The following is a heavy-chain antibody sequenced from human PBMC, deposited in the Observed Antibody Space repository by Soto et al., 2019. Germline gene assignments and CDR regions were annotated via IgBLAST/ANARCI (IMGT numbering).Heavy chain of an antibody. CDR3: ARQRTSVVTQAYFDV. V-gene: IGHV4-59*04. CDR1: GGSISSYY. D-gene: IGHD2-21*02. Sequence: SETLSLTCTVSGGSISSYYWSWIRQPPGKGLEWIGSIYYSGSTYNNPSLRSRVSMSIDTSKDQFSLKLKSVTAADTALHFCARQRTSVVTQAYFDVWGPGSLVTVSS. J-gene: IGHJ4*02. CDR2: IYYSGST.